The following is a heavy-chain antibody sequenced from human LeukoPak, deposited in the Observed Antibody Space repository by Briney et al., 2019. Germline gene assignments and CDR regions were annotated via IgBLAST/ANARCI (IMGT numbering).Heavy chain of an antibody. J-gene: IGHJ4*02. CDR3: AGTGSHYYDSSGYYIFDY. D-gene: IGHD3-22*01. CDR1: GGSISSGDYY. V-gene: IGHV4-30-4*01. Sequence: SETLSLTCTVSGGSISSGDYYWSWIRQPPGKGLEWIGYIYYSGSTYYNPSLKSRVTISVDTSKNQFSLKLSSVTAADTAVYYCAGTGSHYYDSSGYYIFDYWGQGTLVTVSS. CDR2: IYYSGST.